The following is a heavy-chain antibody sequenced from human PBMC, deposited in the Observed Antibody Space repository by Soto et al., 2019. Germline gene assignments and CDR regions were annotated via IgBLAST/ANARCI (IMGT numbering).Heavy chain of an antibody. CDR3: ARGIAARPYYYYYMDV. Sequence: GGSLRLSCAASGFTFSSYSMNWVRQAPGKGLEWVSYISSSSSTIYYADSVKGRFTISRDNAKNSLYLQMNSLRAEDTAVYYCARGIAARPYYYYYMDVWGKGTTVTVSS. J-gene: IGHJ6*03. D-gene: IGHD6-6*01. V-gene: IGHV3-48*01. CDR1: GFTFSSYS. CDR2: ISSSSSTI.